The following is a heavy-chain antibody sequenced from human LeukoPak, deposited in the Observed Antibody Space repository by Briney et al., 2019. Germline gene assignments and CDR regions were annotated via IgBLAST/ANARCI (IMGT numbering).Heavy chain of an antibody. Sequence: ASVTVSCKASGYTFTGYYMHWVRQAPGQGLEWMGWINPNSGGTNYAQKFQGRVTMTRDTSISTAYMELSRLRSDDTAVYYCARVMQAYPSTFDYWGQGTLVTVSS. CDR3: ARVMQAYPSTFDY. CDR1: GYTFTGYY. CDR2: INPNSGGT. J-gene: IGHJ4*02. V-gene: IGHV1-2*02. D-gene: IGHD2-21*01.